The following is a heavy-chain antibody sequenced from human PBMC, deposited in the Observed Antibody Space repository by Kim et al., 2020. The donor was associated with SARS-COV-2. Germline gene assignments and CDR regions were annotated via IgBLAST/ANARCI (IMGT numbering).Heavy chain of an antibody. D-gene: IGHD1-26*01. CDR1: GFTFSSYA. CDR3: VRSRGGSYDDAFDI. CDR2: ISYDGSNK. Sequence: GGSLRLSCAASGFTFSSYAMHWVRQAPGKGLEWVAVISYDGSNKYYADSVKGRFTISRDNSKNTLYLQMNSLRAEDTAVYYCVRSRGGSYDDAFDIWGQG. J-gene: IGHJ3*02. V-gene: IGHV3-30-3*01.